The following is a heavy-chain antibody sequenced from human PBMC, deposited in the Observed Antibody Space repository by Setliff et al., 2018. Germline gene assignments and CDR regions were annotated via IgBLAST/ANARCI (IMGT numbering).Heavy chain of an antibody. CDR1: GGSISSGSYY. CDR3: ARAFTYYNFWSGYGYGMDV. Sequence: SETLSLTCTVSGGSISSGSYYWSWIRQPAGKGLEWSGRIYTSGSTNYNPSLKSRVTISVDTSKNQFSLKLSSVTAADTAVYYCARAFTYYNFWSGYGYGMDVWGQGTTVTVSS. CDR2: IYTSGST. J-gene: IGHJ6*02. D-gene: IGHD3-3*01. V-gene: IGHV4-61*02.